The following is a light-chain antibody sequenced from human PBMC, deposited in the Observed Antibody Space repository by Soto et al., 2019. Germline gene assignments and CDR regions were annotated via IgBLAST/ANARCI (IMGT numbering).Light chain of an antibody. V-gene: IGLV4-69*01. J-gene: IGLJ2*01. Sequence: QLVLTQSPSASASLGASVKLTCTLSSGHSTYAIAWHQQQPEKGPRYLMKLTSDGSHTKGDGIPDRFSGSSSGAERYLTISSLQSEDEADYYCQTWGSAVVVFGGGTKLTVL. CDR3: QTWGSAVVV. CDR2: LTSDGSH. CDR1: SGHSTYA.